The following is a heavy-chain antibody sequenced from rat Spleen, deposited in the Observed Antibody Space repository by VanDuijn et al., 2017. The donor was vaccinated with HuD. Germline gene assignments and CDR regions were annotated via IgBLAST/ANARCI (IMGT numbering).Heavy chain of an antibody. D-gene: IGHD1-11*01. V-gene: IGHV5-29*01. CDR2: ISYGASSGHSGT. Sequence: EVQLVESGGGLVQPGRSLKLSCAASGFTFSDYGVAWVRQAPTTGLEWVATISYGASSGHSGTYYRDSVTGRFTISRDNAKSTLYLQMDSLRSEDTATYYCARRGRNGGYSGAYYFDYWGQGVMVTVSS. J-gene: IGHJ2*01. CDR1: GFTFSDYG. CDR3: ARRGRNGGYSGAYYFDY.